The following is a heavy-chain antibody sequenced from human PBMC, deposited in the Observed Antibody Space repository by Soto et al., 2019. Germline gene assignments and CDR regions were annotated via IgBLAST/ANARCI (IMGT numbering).Heavy chain of an antibody. J-gene: IGHJ6*02. CDR1: GFIFSSYG. CDR2: IWHDGSNK. D-gene: IGHD3-9*01. V-gene: IGHV3-33*01. Sequence: PGGSLRLSCAASGFIFSSYGMHWVRQAPGKGLEWVAVIWHDGSNKYYADSVKGRFTISRDNSKNTLYLQMNSLRAEDTAVYYCARGEGTIALYYYYGLDVWGQGTTVTVSS. CDR3: ARGEGTIALYYYYGLDV.